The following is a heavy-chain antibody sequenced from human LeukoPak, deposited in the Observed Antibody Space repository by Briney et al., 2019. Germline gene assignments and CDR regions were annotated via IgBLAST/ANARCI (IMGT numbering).Heavy chain of an antibody. V-gene: IGHV4-34*01. CDR1: GGSFSGYY. D-gene: IGHD3-10*01. CDR3: ARGPIRYGSGSYYGGKHTPRHFDY. CDR2: MCHRWRT. Sequence: SEPVSLICTVWGGSFSGYYWSCLREPPGKGVEGLGDMCHRWRTNYNPSRERRVTISVDTSKHQFSLKLSSVTAVDTAVYYCARGPIRYGSGSYYGGKHTPRHFDYWGQGTLVTVSS. J-gene: IGHJ4*02.